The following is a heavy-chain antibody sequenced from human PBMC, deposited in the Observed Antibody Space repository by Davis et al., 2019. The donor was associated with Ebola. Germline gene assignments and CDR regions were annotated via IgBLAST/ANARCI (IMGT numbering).Heavy chain of an antibody. CDR3: ARREGHCSSTSCYTGDYYYYGMDV. CDR1: GYSFTSYW. CDR2: IYPGDSDT. D-gene: IGHD2-2*02. J-gene: IGHJ6*02. Sequence: GESLKISCKGSGYSFTSYWIGWVRQMPGKGLEWMGIIYPGDSDTRYSPSFQGQVTISADKSISTAYLQWSSLKASDTAMYYCARREGHCSSTSCYTGDYYYYGMDVWGQGTTVTVSS. V-gene: IGHV5-51*01.